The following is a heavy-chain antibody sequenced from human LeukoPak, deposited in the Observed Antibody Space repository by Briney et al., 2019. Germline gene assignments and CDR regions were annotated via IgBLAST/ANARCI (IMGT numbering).Heavy chain of an antibody. V-gene: IGHV3-23*01. CDR3: AKGIPYSYGSDY. D-gene: IGHD5-18*01. J-gene: IGHJ4*02. CDR1: GFTFSSYW. CDR2: ISGSGGST. Sequence: GGSLRLSCAASGFTFSSYWMHWVRQAPGKGLEWVSAISGSGGSTYYADSVKGRFTISRDNSKNTLYLQMNSLRAEDTAVYYCAKGIPYSYGSDYWGQGTLVTVSS.